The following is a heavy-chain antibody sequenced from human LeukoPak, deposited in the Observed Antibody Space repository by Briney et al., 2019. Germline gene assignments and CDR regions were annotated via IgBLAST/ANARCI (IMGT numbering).Heavy chain of an antibody. Sequence: GGSLRLSCAASGFTFSSYWMSWVRQAPGKGLEWVSYISSSSSTIYYADSVKGRFTISRDNAKNSLYLQMNSLRAEDTAVYYCAREEYYDFWSGYSLDGYYYYGMDVWGQGTTVTVSS. CDR3: AREEYYDFWSGYSLDGYYYYGMDV. CDR2: ISSSSSTI. J-gene: IGHJ6*02. V-gene: IGHV3-48*01. CDR1: GFTFSSYW. D-gene: IGHD3-3*01.